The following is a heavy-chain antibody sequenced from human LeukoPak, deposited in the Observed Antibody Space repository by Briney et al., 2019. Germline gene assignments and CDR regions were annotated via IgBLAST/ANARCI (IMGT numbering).Heavy chain of an antibody. CDR2: MYYSGST. Sequence: PSETLSLTCTVSSGSISSTSYYWGWIRQPPGMGLEWIGSMYYSGSTYYNPSLKSRVTISVDTSKSQFSLKLSSVTAADTAVYYCAREMRSPRGGFDYWVQGTLVTVSS. V-gene: IGHV4-39*07. CDR1: SGSISSTSYY. D-gene: IGHD3-10*01. J-gene: IGHJ4*02. CDR3: AREMRSPRGGFDY.